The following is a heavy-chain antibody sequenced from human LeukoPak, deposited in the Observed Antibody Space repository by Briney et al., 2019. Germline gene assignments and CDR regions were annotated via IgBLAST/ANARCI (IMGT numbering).Heavy chain of an antibody. CDR2: ISGSGGST. D-gene: IGHD3-22*01. V-gene: IGHV3-23*01. J-gene: IGHJ5*02. CDR3: AKKGENYYDSSGYYLKYNWFDP. CDR1: GFTFSNYA. Sequence: GGSLRLSCAASGFTFSNYAMSWVRQAPGKGLEWVSAISGSGGSTYYADSVKGRFTISRDNSKNTLYLQMNSLRAEDTAVYYCAKKGENYYDSSGYYLKYNWFDPWGQGTLVTVSS.